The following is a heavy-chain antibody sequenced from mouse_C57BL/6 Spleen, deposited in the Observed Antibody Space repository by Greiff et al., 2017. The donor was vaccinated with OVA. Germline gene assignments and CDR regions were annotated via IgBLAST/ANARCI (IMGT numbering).Heavy chain of an antibody. V-gene: IGHV1-81*01. CDR1: GYTFTSYG. CDR3: ARGDYYGSSYDFDV. D-gene: IGHD1-1*01. Sequence: QVQLQQSGAELARPGASVKLSCKASGYTFTSYGISWVKQRTGQGLEWIGEIYPRSGNTYSNEKFKGKATLTADKSSSTAYMELRSLTSEDAAVYFCARGDYYGSSYDFDVWGTGTTVTVSS. CDR2: IYPRSGNT. J-gene: IGHJ1*03.